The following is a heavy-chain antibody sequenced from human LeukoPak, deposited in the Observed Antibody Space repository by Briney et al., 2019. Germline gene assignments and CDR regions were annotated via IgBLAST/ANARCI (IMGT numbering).Heavy chain of an antibody. J-gene: IGHJ4*02. Sequence: SVKVSCKASGDTVCSYAICWVRQAPGQGLEWMGRIIPIFGTANYAQKFQGRVTITADESTSTAYMELSSLRSEDTAVYYCARDNHYDILTGPLPLDYWGQGTLVTVSS. CDR2: IIPIFGTA. D-gene: IGHD3-9*01. V-gene: IGHV1-69*13. CDR3: ARDNHYDILTGPLPLDY. CDR1: GDTVCSYA.